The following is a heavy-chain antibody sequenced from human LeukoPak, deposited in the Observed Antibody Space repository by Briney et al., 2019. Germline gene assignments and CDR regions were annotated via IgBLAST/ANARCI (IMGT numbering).Heavy chain of an antibody. J-gene: IGHJ4*02. D-gene: IGHD3-3*01. Sequence: ASVKVSCKASGYTFTSYYMHWVRQAPGQGLEWMGIINPSGGSTSYAQKFQGRVTMTRDTSTSTVYMELSSLRSEDTAVYYCARADYDFWSGPTYHFDYWGQGTLVTVSS. CDR3: ARADYDFWSGPTYHFDY. V-gene: IGHV1-46*01. CDR2: INPSGGST. CDR1: GYTFTSYY.